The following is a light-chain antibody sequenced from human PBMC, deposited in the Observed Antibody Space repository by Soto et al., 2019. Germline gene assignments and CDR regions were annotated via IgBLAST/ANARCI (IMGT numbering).Light chain of an antibody. CDR3: TSYTSSTTYV. Sequence: QSVLTQPASVSGSPGQSITISCTGTSSDVGGYNYVSWYQQHPGKAPKLMIYDVSNRPSGVSNRFSGSKSGNTASLTISGXXXXXXXDYYCTSYTSSTTYVFGTGTKLTVL. CDR1: SSDVGGYNY. J-gene: IGLJ1*01. CDR2: DVS. V-gene: IGLV2-14*03.